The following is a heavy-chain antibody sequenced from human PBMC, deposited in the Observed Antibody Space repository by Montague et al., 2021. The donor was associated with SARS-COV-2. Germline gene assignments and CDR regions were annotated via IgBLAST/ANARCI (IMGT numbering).Heavy chain of an antibody. Sequence: SLRLSCAASGFTFSSYSMNWVRQAPGEGLEWVSSISSSSSYIYYADSVKGRFTISRDNAKNSLYLQMNSLRAEDTAVYYCARDPLDYGLWSSGSYYNACYYYYGMDVWGQGTTVTVSS. CDR3: ARDPLDYGLWSSGSYYNACYYYYGMDV. V-gene: IGHV3-21*01. CDR1: GFTFSSYS. D-gene: IGHD3-10*01. J-gene: IGHJ6*02. CDR2: ISSSSSYI.